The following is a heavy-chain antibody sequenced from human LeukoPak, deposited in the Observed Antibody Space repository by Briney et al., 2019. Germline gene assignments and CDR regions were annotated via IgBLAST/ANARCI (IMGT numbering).Heavy chain of an antibody. CDR2: IYYSGST. CDR1: GGSISSYY. J-gene: IGHJ3*02. Sequence: SETLSLTCTVSGGSISSYYWSWIRQPPGKGLEWIGYIYYSGSTNYNPSLKSRVTISVDTSKNQSSLKLSSVPAAETAVYYCARDGRISGYYYYTDAFDIWGQGTMVTVSS. CDR3: ARDGRISGYYYYTDAFDI. V-gene: IGHV4-59*01. D-gene: IGHD3-22*01.